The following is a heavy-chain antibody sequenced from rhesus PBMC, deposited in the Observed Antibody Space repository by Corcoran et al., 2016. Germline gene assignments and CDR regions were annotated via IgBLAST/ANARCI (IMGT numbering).Heavy chain of an antibody. CDR1: GFSISTSGMG. CDR2: IYWDDEK. J-gene: IGHJ4*01. V-gene: IGHV2S1*01. Sequence: QVTLKESGPALVKPTQTLTLTCTFSGFSISTSGMGVGWIRQPPGKAREWLALIYWDDEKYCSTLLKSKLTISKETSKNQVFLTMTNMDPVETTTYFCARRRSIAAAGTDYRGQGVLVTVSS. D-gene: IGHD6-25*01. CDR3: ARRRSIAAAGTDY.